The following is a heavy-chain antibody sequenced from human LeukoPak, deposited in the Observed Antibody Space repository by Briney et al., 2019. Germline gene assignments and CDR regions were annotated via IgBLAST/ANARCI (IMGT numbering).Heavy chain of an antibody. CDR1: GGSISSGSYY. J-gene: IGHJ4*02. CDR3: VAVGATYSFDY. CDR2: IYTSGST. Sequence: PSETLSLTCTVSGGSISSGSYYWSWIRQPAGKGLEWIGRIYTSGSTNYNPSLKSRVTISVDTSKNQFSLKLSSVTAADTAVYYCVAVGATYSFDYWGQGTLVTVSS. V-gene: IGHV4-61*02. D-gene: IGHD1-26*01.